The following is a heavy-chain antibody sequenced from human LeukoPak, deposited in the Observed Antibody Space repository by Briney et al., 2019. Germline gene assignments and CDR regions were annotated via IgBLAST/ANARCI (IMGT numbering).Heavy chain of an antibody. CDR3: ARDFHYDRSGSGYALDI. CDR1: GFTFSSYS. CDR2: TGEDGREK. D-gene: IGHD3-22*01. J-gene: IGHJ3*02. V-gene: IGHV3-7*01. Sequence: PGGSLRLSCAASGFTFSSYSMNWVRQAPGKGLEWVAITGEDGREKYYEDSLKGRVTISRDNARKSLYLEMNSLRAEDTAVYYCARDFHYDRSGSGYALDIWGRGTMVTVSS.